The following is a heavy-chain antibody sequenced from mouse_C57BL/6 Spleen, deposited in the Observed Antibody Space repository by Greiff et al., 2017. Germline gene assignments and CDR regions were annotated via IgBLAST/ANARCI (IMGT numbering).Heavy chain of an antibody. D-gene: IGHD1-1*01. CDR2: ISSGGSYT. CDR3: ARYGSSFDY. CDR1: GFTFSSYG. J-gene: IGHJ2*01. Sequence: EVMLVESGGDLVKPGGSLKLSCAASGFTFSSYGMSWVRQTPDKRLEWVATISSGGSYTYYPDSVKGRFTISRDNAKNTLYQQMSSLKSEDTAMYYCARYGSSFDYWGQGTTLTVSS. V-gene: IGHV5-6*01.